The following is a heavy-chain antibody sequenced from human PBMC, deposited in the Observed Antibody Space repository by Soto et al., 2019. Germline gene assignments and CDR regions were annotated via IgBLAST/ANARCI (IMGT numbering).Heavy chain of an antibody. CDR1: GFTFSSYG. V-gene: IGHV3-30*18. Sequence: QVQLVESGGGVVQPGRSLRLSCAASGFTFSSYGMHWVRQAPGKGLEWVAVISYDGSNKYYADSVKGRFTISRDNSKNTLYLQMNSLRAEDTAVYYCAKEVRYYDSSGYYFDYWGQGTLVTVSS. J-gene: IGHJ4*02. D-gene: IGHD3-22*01. CDR2: ISYDGSNK. CDR3: AKEVRYYDSSGYYFDY.